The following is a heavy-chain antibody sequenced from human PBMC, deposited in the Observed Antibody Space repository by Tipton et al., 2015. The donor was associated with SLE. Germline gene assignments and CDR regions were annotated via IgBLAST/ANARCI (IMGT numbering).Heavy chain of an antibody. CDR2: VFHTGST. D-gene: IGHD1-26*01. Sequence: TLSLTCTVSGDSVNNYYWSWIRQPPGEGLEWIGYVFHTGSTNYSPSLRSRVTMSIDTSKNQFSLNLSSVTAADTAIYYCAGSRAATTFPWGQGTLVTFSS. CDR3: AGSRAATTFP. J-gene: IGHJ5*02. CDR1: GDSVNNYY. V-gene: IGHV4-59*02.